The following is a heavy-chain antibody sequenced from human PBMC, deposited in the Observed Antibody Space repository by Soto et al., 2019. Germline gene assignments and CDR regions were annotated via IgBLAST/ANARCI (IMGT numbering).Heavy chain of an antibody. D-gene: IGHD1-7*01. J-gene: IGHJ6*02. Sequence: GGSLRLSCAASGFTFSSYGMHWVRQAPGKGLEWVAVIWYDGSNKYYADSVKGRFTISRDNSKNTLYLQMNSLRAEDTAAYYCAREGTTGRNYYGMDVWGQGTTVTVSS. CDR3: AREGTTGRNYYGMDV. CDR1: GFTFSSYG. V-gene: IGHV3-33*01. CDR2: IWYDGSNK.